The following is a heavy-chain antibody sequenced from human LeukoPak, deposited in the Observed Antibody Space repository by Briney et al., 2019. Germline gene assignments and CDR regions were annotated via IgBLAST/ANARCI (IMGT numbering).Heavy chain of an antibody. D-gene: IGHD4-23*01. CDR3: ARGFRGYYGGNSVFDY. Sequence: PSETLSLTCTVSGGSISSYYWSWIRQPPGKGLEWIGYIYYSGSTNYNPSLKSQVTISVDTSKNQFSLKLSSVTAADTAVYYCARGFRGYYGGNSVFDYWGQGTLVTVSS. V-gene: IGHV4-59*01. J-gene: IGHJ4*02. CDR2: IYYSGST. CDR1: GGSISSYY.